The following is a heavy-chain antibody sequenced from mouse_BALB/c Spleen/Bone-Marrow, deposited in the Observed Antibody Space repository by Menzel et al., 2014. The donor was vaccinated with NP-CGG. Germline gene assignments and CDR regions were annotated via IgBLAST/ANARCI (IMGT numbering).Heavy chain of an antibody. CDR1: GFTFSDYY. V-gene: IGHV5-4*02. CDR2: TSDGGNYT. CDR3: TRGGFAY. J-gene: IGHJ3*01. Sequence: EVKVVESGGGFVKPGGSLKLSCAASGFTFSDYYMYWVRQTPEKRLEWVATTSDGGNYTYYPDSVKGRFTISRDNAKNNLYLQMSSLKSEDTAMYFCTRGGFAYWGQGTLVTVSA.